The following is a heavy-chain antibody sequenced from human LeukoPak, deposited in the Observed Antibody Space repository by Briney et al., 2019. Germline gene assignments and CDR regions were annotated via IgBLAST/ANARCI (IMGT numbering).Heavy chain of an antibody. D-gene: IGHD1-26*01. CDR2: VNAYNGNT. V-gene: IGHV1-18*01. CDR1: GYTFNRYG. Sequence: ASVKVSCKASGYTFNRYGITWVRQAPGQGLEWMGWVNAYNGNTNYAQRLQGRVAMTTDTSTSTAYMELMSLRSDDTAVYYCARAPRVGELFDYWGQGTLVTVSS. J-gene: IGHJ4*02. CDR3: ARAPRVGELFDY.